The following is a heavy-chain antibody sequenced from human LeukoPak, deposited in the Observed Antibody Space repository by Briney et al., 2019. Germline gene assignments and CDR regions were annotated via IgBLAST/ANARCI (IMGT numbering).Heavy chain of an antibody. CDR1: GFTFSSYW. J-gene: IGHJ6*02. CDR3: ARAYHYYDSSGYGYNYYYGMDV. CDR2: ISYDGSNK. V-gene: IGHV3-30-3*01. Sequence: GGSLRLSCAASGFTFSSYWMHWVRQAPGKGLEWVAVISYDGSNKYYADSVKGRFTISRDNSKNTLYLQMNSLRAEDTAVYYCARAYHYYDSSGYGYNYYYGMDVWGQGTTVTVSS. D-gene: IGHD3-22*01.